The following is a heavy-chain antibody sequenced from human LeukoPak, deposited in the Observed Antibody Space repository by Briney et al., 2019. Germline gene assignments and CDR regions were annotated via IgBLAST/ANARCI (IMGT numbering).Heavy chain of an antibody. V-gene: IGHV4-59*01. D-gene: IGHD3-22*01. CDR1: GGSISSYY. J-gene: IGHJ5*02. Sequence: SETLSLTCTVSGGSISSYYWSWIRQPPGKGLEWIGYIYYSGSTNHNPSLKSRVTISVYTSKNQFSLKLSSVTAADTAVYYCARKRGGYDSSGYYFSWFDPWGQGTLVTVSS. CDR3: ARKRGGYDSSGYYFSWFDP. CDR2: IYYSGST.